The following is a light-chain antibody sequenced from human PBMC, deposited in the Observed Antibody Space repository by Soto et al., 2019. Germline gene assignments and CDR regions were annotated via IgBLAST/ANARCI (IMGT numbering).Light chain of an antibody. CDR1: SIDVGGYNY. CDR3: SSFGGSSV. V-gene: IGLV2-11*01. CDR2: DVT. J-gene: IGLJ1*01. Sequence: QSALTQPRSVSGSPGQSVTISCTGTSIDVGGYNYVSWYRQHPGKAPKLIIYDVTKRPSGVPDRFSGSKSGNTASLTISGLQAEDEADYYCSSFGGSSVFGTGTKLTVL.